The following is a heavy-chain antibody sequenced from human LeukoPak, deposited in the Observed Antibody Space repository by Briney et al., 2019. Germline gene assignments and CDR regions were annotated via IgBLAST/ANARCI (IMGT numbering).Heavy chain of an antibody. Sequence: ASVKVSCKASGYTFTGYYMHGVRQAPGQGLEWMGRINPNSGGTNYAQKFQGRVTMTRDTPISTAYMELSRLRSDDTAVYCCARVITIFGVAYDAFDIWGQGTMVTVSS. CDR3: ARVITIFGVAYDAFDI. CDR2: INPNSGGT. J-gene: IGHJ3*02. V-gene: IGHV1-2*06. D-gene: IGHD3-3*01. CDR1: GYTFTGYY.